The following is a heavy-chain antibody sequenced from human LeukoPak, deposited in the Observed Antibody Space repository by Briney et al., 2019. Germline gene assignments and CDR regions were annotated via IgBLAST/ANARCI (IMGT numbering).Heavy chain of an antibody. Sequence: SVKVSCKASGYTFTSYGISWVRQAPGQGLEWMGGIIPIFGTANYAQKFQGRVTITADESTSTAYMELSSLRSEDTAVYYCATTSTGCSSTSCYLTRYYGMDVWGQGTTVTVSS. CDR1: GYTFTSYG. J-gene: IGHJ6*02. V-gene: IGHV1-69*13. CDR2: IIPIFGTA. D-gene: IGHD2-2*01. CDR3: ATTSTGCSSTSCYLTRYYGMDV.